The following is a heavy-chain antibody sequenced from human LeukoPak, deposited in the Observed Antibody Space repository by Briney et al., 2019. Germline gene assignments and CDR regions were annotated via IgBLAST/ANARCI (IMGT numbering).Heavy chain of an antibody. V-gene: IGHV4-34*01. Sequence: SETLSLTCAVYGGSFSDYYWSWIRQPPGKGLEWIGEINHSGSTNYNPTLKSRVTISVDTSKNPFSLNLTTVTAADTAVYYCARGLWAAAGTAPDWGQGTLVTVSS. CDR2: INHSGST. J-gene: IGHJ4*02. CDR3: ARGLWAAAGTAPD. D-gene: IGHD6-13*01. CDR1: GGSFSDYY.